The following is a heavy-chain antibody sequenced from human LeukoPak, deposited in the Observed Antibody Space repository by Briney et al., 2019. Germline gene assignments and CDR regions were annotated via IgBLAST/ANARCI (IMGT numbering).Heavy chain of an antibody. V-gene: IGHV4-31*03. J-gene: IGHJ4*02. CDR1: GGSISTDGFY. Sequence: SETLSLTCTVSGGSISTDGFYWTWIRQHPGKGLEWIGYIHYSGSTYYNPSLKSRVTISVDTSKNQFSLKLSSVTAADTAVYYCARATPVAGAFDFDCWGRGTLVTVSS. CDR2: IHYSGST. CDR3: ARATPVAGAFDFDC. D-gene: IGHD6-19*01.